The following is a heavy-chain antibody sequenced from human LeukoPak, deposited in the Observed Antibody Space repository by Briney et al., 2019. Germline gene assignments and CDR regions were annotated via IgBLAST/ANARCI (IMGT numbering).Heavy chain of an antibody. CDR1: GGSINTSPYY. CDR3: ARQGIVGLEGAFDI. D-gene: IGHD1-26*01. J-gene: IGHJ3*02. V-gene: IGHV4-39*07. Sequence: NPSETLSLTCTVSGGSINTSPYYWGWVRQPPEKGLEWLGSISYSGTAYYNPSLRSRVTVSRDTSKNQFSLNLNSVTAADTAVYYCARQGIVGLEGAFDIWGQGTMVTVSS. CDR2: ISYSGTA.